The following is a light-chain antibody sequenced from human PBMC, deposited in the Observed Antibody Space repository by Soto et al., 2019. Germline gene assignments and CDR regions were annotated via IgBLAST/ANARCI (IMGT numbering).Light chain of an antibody. Sequence: DIQMTQSPSSLSASVGDRVTITCRASQVISNYLAWYQQKPGKVPKLLIYAASTLQSGVPSRFSGSGSGTDFTLTISSLQPEDVATYYCQSGFTFGPGTKVDIK. CDR2: AAS. CDR1: QVISNY. CDR3: QSGFT. J-gene: IGKJ3*01. V-gene: IGKV1-27*01.